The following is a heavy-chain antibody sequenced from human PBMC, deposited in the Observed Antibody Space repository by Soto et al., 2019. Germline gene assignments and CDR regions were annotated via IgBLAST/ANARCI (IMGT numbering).Heavy chain of an antibody. Sequence: SETLSLTCTVSGGSISSSSYYWSWIRQPPGKGLEWIGYIYYSGSSNYNPSLKSRITMSVDTSKNQFSLKLSSVTAADTAVYYCARNYDSSGYSSIGYWGQGTLVTVSS. CDR3: ARNYDSSGYSSIGY. J-gene: IGHJ4*02. D-gene: IGHD3-22*01. CDR1: GGSISSSSYY. V-gene: IGHV4-61*01. CDR2: IYYSGSS.